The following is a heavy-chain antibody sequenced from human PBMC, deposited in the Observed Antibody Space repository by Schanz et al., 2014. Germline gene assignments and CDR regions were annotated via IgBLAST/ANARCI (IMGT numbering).Heavy chain of an antibody. Sequence: EVQLLESGGGLVQPGGSLRISCLASGFAFSSYGMNWLRQAPGKGLEWVSFIYIGGNTYYADSVKGRFTISRDNSKNTLYLKVNGLSAYDTAGYYCAGDLWFGAVRGVWWGQGTLVTVSS. V-gene: IGHV3-23*01. CDR1: GFAFSSYG. J-gene: IGHJ4*02. CDR2: FIYIGGNT. D-gene: IGHD3-10*01. CDR3: AGDLWFGAVRGVW.